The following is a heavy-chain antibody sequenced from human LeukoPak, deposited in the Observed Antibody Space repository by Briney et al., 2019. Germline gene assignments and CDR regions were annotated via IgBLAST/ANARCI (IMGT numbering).Heavy chain of an antibody. D-gene: IGHD3-10*01. CDR3: AKHPASFGEALRDYFDY. CDR2: ISGSGGST. V-gene: IGHV3-23*01. J-gene: IGHJ4*02. Sequence: AGSLRLSCAVSGFTFSIYAMSWVRQAPGKWLGWVSAISGSGGSTYYADSVKGRFTISRDNSKNTLYLQMNSLRAEDTAVYYCAKHPASFGEALRDYFDYWGQGTLVTVSS. CDR1: GFTFSIYA.